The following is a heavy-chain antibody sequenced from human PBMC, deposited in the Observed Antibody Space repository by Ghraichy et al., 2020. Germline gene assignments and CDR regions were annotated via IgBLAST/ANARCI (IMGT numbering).Heavy chain of an antibody. D-gene: IGHD5-18*01. CDR1: GFTFSSYG. CDR3: AKIGGYQILDAFDV. CDR2: ISGGVDATT. J-gene: IGHJ3*01. Sequence: LSLTCAASGFTFSSYGMAWVRQVPGKGLEWVSSISGGVDATTFYADYAKGRFTISRDNFRNTVYLQMNNLRADDTALYYCAKIGGYQILDAFDVWGQGTVVTVSS. V-gene: IGHV3-23*01.